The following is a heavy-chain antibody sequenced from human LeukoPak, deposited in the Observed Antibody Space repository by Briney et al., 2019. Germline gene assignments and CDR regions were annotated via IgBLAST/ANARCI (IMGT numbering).Heavy chain of an antibody. CDR3: AKCAILYWVGYMDV. D-gene: IGHD2-8*02. Sequence: GGSLRLSCAASGFTFSSYAMSWVRQAPGKGLEWVSAISGSGGSTYYADSVKGRFTISGDNSKNTLYLQMNSLRAKNTAVYYCAKCAILYWVGYMDVWGKGTTVTASS. J-gene: IGHJ6*03. V-gene: IGHV3-23*01. CDR1: GFTFSSYA. CDR2: ISGSGGST.